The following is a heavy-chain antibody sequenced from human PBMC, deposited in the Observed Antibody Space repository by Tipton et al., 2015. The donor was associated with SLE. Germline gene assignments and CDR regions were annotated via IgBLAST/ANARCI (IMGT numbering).Heavy chain of an antibody. V-gene: IGHV4-38-2*01. J-gene: IGHJ6*03. CDR2: LHQSGTT. Sequence: LRLSCSVSNYSLTNDYYWGWVRQPPGKGLEWIGSLHQSGTTFYTPSLKSRVTLLLDMSNNEFSLKLFSVTAADTAVYYCARSLSLSLFGVTIPGAMDVWGKGTTVIVSS. D-gene: IGHD3-3*02. CDR1: NYSLTNDYY. CDR3: ARSLSLSLFGVTIPGAMDV.